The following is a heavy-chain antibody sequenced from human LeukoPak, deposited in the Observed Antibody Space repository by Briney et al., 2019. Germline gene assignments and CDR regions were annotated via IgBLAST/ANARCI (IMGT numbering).Heavy chain of an antibody. CDR1: GGSFSGYY. CDR2: INYSGST. J-gene: IGHJ4*02. Sequence: PSETLSLTCAVYGGSFSGYYWSWIRQPPGKGLEWIGEINYSGSTNYNPSLKSRVTISVDTSKNQFSLKLSSVTAADTAVYYCARGRSNYYDSSGYGYFDYWGQGTLVTVSS. D-gene: IGHD3-22*01. CDR3: ARGRSNYYDSSGYGYFDY. V-gene: IGHV4-34*01.